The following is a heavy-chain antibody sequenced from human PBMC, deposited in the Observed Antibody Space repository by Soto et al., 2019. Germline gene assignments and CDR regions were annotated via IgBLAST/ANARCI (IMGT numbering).Heavy chain of an antibody. CDR3: ARSYRNYYDSSGYYPIDY. CDR2: IYYSGST. J-gene: IGHJ4*02. Sequence: TLSLTCTVSGGSTRSSSYYWGWIRQPPGKGLEWIGSIYYSGSTYYNPSLKSRVTISVDTSKNQFSLKLSSVTAADTAVYYCARSYRNYYDSSGYYPIDYWGRGTLVTVS. V-gene: IGHV4-39*01. D-gene: IGHD3-22*01. CDR1: GGSTRSSSYY.